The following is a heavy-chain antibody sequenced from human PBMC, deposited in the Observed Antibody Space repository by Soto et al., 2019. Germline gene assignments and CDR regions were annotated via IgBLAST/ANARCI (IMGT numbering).Heavy chain of an antibody. J-gene: IGHJ4*02. V-gene: IGHV4-59*08. CDR1: GGSISSDY. Sequence: QVQLQESGPGLVKPSETLSLSCTVSGGSISSDYWSWIRQPPGKGLEWIGCIYYSGSTKYNTSLKSRVTISVDTSKNQFSLNLTSVTAADTAIYYCARHVKGNDYVWNAFDYWGQGTLVTVSS. CDR2: IYYSGST. CDR3: ARHVKGNDYVWNAFDY. D-gene: IGHD3-16*01.